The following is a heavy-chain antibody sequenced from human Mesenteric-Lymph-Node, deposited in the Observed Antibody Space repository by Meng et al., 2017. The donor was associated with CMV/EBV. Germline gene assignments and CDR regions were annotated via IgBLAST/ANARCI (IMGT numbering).Heavy chain of an antibody. J-gene: IGHJ4*02. CDR3: ARLGNYDSDYSEY. D-gene: IGHD3-22*01. CDR1: GDSISNSTYY. CDR2: VHHSGTT. Sequence: QWHLQGSGPGLVKPSQTLSLSCIVSGDSISNSTYYWTWIRQPPGKGLEWIGSVHHSGTTYYNPSLKGRLTISVDTSANLFSLRLTTVTAADTATYYCARLGNYDSDYSEYWGQGTLVTVSS. V-gene: IGHV4-39*01.